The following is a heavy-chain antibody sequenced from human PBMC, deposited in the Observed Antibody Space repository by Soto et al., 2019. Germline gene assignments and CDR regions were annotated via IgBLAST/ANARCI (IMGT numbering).Heavy chain of an antibody. CDR3: ASGSSSGHYYFDD. D-gene: IGHD6-13*01. CDR2: TFYRSKWYN. V-gene: IGHV6-1*01. J-gene: IGHJ4*02. Sequence: SQTLSLTCAISGDSVSSNSASWNWIRLSPSRGLEWLGRTFYRSKWYNGYSVSVKSRITINPDTSKNQFSLHLNSVTPDDTALYYCASGSSSGHYYFDDWGQGTLVTVSS. CDR1: GDSVSSNSAS.